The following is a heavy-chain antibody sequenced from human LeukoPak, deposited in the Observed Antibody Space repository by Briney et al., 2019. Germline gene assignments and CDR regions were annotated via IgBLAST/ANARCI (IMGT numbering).Heavy chain of an antibody. CDR1: GFTFSTYG. J-gene: IGHJ4*02. V-gene: IGHV3-30*02. D-gene: IGHD4-23*01. Sequence: GGSLRLSCAASGFTFSTYGMHWVRQAPGKGLEWVAFVRYDGSKKYYTNSVKGRFTISRDNSKNTLYLQMNSLRAEDTAVYYCARDYGGSSPFDYWGQGTLVTVSS. CDR2: VRYDGSKK. CDR3: ARDYGGSSPFDY.